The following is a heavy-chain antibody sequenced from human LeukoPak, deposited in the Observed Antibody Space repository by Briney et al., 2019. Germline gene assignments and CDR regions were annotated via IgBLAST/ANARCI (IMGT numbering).Heavy chain of an antibody. CDR1: GFIFSSNW. CDR3: ARADDYYYYGMDV. Sequence: GGSLRLSCAASGFIFSSNWMSWVRQAPGKGLEWVSYISSSGSTIYYADSVKGRFTISRDNAKNSLYLQTNSLRAEDTAVYYCARADDYYYYGMDVWGQGTTVTVSS. J-gene: IGHJ6*02. CDR2: ISSSGSTI. V-gene: IGHV3-48*03.